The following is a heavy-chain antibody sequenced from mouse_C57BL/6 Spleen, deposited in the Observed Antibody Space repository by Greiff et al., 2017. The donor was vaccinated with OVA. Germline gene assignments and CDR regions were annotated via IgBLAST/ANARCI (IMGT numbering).Heavy chain of an antibody. CDR2: ISYDGSN. V-gene: IGHV3-6*01. CDR3: ARSDYDGSMDY. CDR1: GYSITSGYY. J-gene: IGHJ4*01. D-gene: IGHD2-4*01. Sequence: DVKLQESGPGLVKPSQSLSLTCSVTGYSITSGYYWNWIRQFPGNKLEWMGYISYDGSNNYNPSLKNRISITRDTSKNQFFLKLNSVTTEDTATYYCARSDYDGSMDYWGQGTSVTVSS.